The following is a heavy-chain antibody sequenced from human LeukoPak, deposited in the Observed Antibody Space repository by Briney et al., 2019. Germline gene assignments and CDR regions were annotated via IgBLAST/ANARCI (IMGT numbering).Heavy chain of an antibody. CDR1: GGSISSGGYY. V-gene: IGHV4-31*03. CDR3: ARGSPIAAAGTEVGFYYGMDV. CDR2: IYYSGST. J-gene: IGHJ6*02. D-gene: IGHD6-13*01. Sequence: SQTLSLTCTVSGGSISSGGYYWSWLRPHQGPGLEWIGYIYYSGSTYYNLSLKSRVTISVDTSKNQFSLKLSSVTAADTAVYYCARGSPIAAAGTEVGFYYGMDVWGQGTTVTVSS.